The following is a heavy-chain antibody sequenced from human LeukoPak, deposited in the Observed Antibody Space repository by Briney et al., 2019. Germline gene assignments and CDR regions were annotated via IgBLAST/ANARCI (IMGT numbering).Heavy chain of an antibody. Sequence: ASVKVSCKVSGYTLTELSMHWVRQAPGKGLEWMGGFDPEDGETIYAQKFQGRVTMIEDTSTDTAYMELSSLRSEDTAVYYCATGDYNWNRDWFDPWGQGTLVTVSS. J-gene: IGHJ5*02. V-gene: IGHV1-24*01. D-gene: IGHD1-20*01. CDR2: FDPEDGET. CDR1: GYTLTELS. CDR3: ATGDYNWNRDWFDP.